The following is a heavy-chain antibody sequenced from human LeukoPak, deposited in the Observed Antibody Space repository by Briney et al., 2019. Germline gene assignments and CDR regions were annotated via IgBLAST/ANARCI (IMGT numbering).Heavy chain of an antibody. Sequence: GGSLRLSCAASGFTFDDYAMHWVRQAPGKGLEWVSGISWNSGSIGYAASVKGRFTISRDNAKNSLYLQMNSLRAEDTALYYCAKDVRNYYGSGSYYTNWGQGTLVTVSS. CDR1: GFTFDDYA. CDR3: AKDVRNYYGSGSYYTN. CDR2: ISWNSGSI. D-gene: IGHD3-10*01. J-gene: IGHJ4*02. V-gene: IGHV3-9*01.